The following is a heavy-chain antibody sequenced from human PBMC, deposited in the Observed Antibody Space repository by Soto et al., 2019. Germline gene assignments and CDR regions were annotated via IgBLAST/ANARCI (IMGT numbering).Heavy chain of an antibody. Sequence: TSETLSLTCAVSGGSISSGGYSWSWIRQPPGKGLEWIGYIYHSGSTYYNPSLKSRVTISVDRSKNQFSLKLSSVTAADTAVYYCARAPYDFWSGYYHNWFDPWGQGTLVTVPQ. CDR2: IYHSGST. CDR1: GGSISSGGYS. D-gene: IGHD3-3*01. CDR3: ARAPYDFWSGYYHNWFDP. V-gene: IGHV4-30-2*01. J-gene: IGHJ5*02.